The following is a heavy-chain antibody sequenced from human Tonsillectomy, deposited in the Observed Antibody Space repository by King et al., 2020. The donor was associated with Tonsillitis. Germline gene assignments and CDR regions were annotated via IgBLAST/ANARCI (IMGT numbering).Heavy chain of an antibody. CDR1: GFTVRSNY. V-gene: IGHV3-53*01. Sequence: VQLVESGGGLIQSGGSLRLSCAASGFTVRSNYMSWVRQAPGKGLEWVSVIYSGGSTYYADSVKGRFTISRDNSKNTLYLRMNSLRAEDTAVYYCARAPSSPYFDYWGQGTLVTVSS. J-gene: IGHJ4*02. CDR3: ARAPSSPYFDY. CDR2: IYSGGST.